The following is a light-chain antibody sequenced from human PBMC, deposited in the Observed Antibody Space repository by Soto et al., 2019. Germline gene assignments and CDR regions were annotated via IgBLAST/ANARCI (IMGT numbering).Light chain of an antibody. V-gene: IGLV2-14*01. CDR3: SSYTSSSTLEV. Sequence: QSVLTQPASVSGSPGQSITISCTGNNSDVGGYNYVSWYQQHPGKAPKLMIYDVSNRPSGVSNRFSGSKSGNTASLTISGLQAEDEADYYCSSYTSSSTLEVFGTGTKVTVL. J-gene: IGLJ1*01. CDR1: NSDVGGYNY. CDR2: DVS.